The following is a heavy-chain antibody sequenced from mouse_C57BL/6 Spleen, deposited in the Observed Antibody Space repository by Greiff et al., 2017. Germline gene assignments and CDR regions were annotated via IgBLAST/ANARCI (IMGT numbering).Heavy chain of an antibody. D-gene: IGHD4-1*01. CDR3: ARGELFWTMDY. V-gene: IGHV1-54*01. CDR2: INPGSGGT. J-gene: IGHJ4*01. Sequence: QVQLQQSGAELVRPGTSVKVSCKASGYAFTNYLIEWVKQRPGQGLEWIGVINPGSGGTNYNEKFKGKATLTADKSSSTAYMQLSSLTSEDSAVYFGARGELFWTMDYWGQGTSVTVSS. CDR1: GYAFTNYL.